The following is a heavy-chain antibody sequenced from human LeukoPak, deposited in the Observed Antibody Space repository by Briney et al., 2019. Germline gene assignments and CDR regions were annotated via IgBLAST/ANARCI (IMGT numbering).Heavy chain of an antibody. V-gene: IGHV3-74*01. CDR3: AKDKSYGDYYYYGMDV. CDR2: INGDGSST. CDR1: GFTFSSYW. D-gene: IGHD4-17*01. Sequence: GGSLRLSCAASGFTFSSYWMHWVCQAPGKGLVWVSRINGDGSSTTYADSVKGRFTISRDNSKNSLYLQMNSLRTEDTALYYCAKDKSYGDYYYYGMDVWGQGTTVTVSS. J-gene: IGHJ6*02.